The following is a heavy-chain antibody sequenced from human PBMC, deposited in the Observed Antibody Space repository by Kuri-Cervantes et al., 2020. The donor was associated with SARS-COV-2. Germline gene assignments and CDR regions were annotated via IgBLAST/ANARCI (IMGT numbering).Heavy chain of an antibody. V-gene: IGHV3-74*01. D-gene: IGHD3-3*01. CDR2: INSDGSST. CDR3: ARGSPVASITIFGVVTTSYSDY. Sequence: GGSLRLSCAASGFTFSSYWMHWVRQAPGKGLVWVSRINSDGSSTSYADSVKGRFTISRDNAKNTLYLQMNSLRAEDTAVYYCARGSPVASITIFGVVTTSYSDYWGQGTLVTVSS. J-gene: IGHJ4*02. CDR1: GFTFSSYW.